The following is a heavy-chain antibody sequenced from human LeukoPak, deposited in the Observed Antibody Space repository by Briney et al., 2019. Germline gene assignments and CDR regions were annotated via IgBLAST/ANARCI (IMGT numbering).Heavy chain of an antibody. CDR1: GFTVSSNY. D-gene: IGHD6-13*01. Sequence: GGSLRLSCAASGFTVSSNYMSWVRQAPGKGLEWVSAISGSGGSTYYADSVKGRFTISRDNSKNTLYLQMNSLRAEDTAVYYCATPPQPHSTPGDYWGQGTLVTVSS. J-gene: IGHJ4*02. CDR3: ATPPQPHSTPGDY. V-gene: IGHV3-23*01. CDR2: ISGSGGST.